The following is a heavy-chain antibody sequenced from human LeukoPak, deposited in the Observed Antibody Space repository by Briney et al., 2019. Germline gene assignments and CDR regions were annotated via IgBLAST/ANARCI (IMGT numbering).Heavy chain of an antibody. J-gene: IGHJ4*02. CDR2: INAGNANT. CDR1: GYTFTSYA. CDR3: ARDPCSGGSCYIHPFDY. V-gene: IGHV1-3*01. D-gene: IGHD2-15*01. Sequence: ASVKVSCKASGYTFTSYAMHWVRQAPGQRLEWMGWINAGNANTKYSQKFQGRVTITRDTSASTAYMELSSLRSEDTAVYYCARDPCSGGSCYIHPFDYWGQGTLVTV.